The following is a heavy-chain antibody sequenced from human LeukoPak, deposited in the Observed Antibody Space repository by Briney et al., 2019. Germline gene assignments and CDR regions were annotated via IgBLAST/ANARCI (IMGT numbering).Heavy chain of an antibody. J-gene: IGHJ4*02. CDR1: GYSFSSYW. CDR2: INSGRSDT. D-gene: IGHD3-3*01. Sequence: GESLKISCKGSGYSFSSYWIGWVRQMPGKGLEWMGIINSGRSDTRYSPPFQGQVTISADKSISTAYLQWSSLKASDTAMYYCARGPGFWSGYWGYWGQGTLVTVSS. V-gene: IGHV5-51*01. CDR3: ARGPGFWSGYWGY.